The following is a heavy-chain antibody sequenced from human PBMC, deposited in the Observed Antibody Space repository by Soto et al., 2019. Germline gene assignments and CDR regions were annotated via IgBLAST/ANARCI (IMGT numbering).Heavy chain of an antibody. CDR1: GYTFTSYA. D-gene: IGHD5-12*01. CDR3: ARGGVATIRRAAFDY. V-gene: IGHV1-3*01. Sequence: QVQLVQSGAEVKKPGASVKVSCKASGYTFTSYAMHWVRQAPGQRLEWMGWINAGNGNTKYSQKFQGRVTITRDTSASTAYIELSSLRSEDTAVYYCARGGVATIRRAAFDYWGQGTLVTVSS. J-gene: IGHJ4*02. CDR2: INAGNGNT.